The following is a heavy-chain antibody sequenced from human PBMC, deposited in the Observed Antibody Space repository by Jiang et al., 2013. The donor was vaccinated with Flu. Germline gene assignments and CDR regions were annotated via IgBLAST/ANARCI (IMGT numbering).Heavy chain of an antibody. CDR3: AGGSCSGTSCWTGDWYFDV. D-gene: IGHD2-2*01. Sequence: GSGLVKPSQTLSLTCNVSGGSMSSGDYYWSWIRQPPGKGLEWIGYIYYTGNTYYNPSLKSRLIISVDTPKNQFALKLTSVTAADTAVYYCAGGSCSGTSCWTGDWYFDVWGRGNLVTVSS. V-gene: IGHV4-30-4*01. CDR2: IYYTGNT. J-gene: IGHJ2*01. CDR1: GGSMSSGDYY.